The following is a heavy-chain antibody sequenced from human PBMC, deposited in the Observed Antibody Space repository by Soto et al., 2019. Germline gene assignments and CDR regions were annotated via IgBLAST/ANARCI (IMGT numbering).Heavy chain of an antibody. D-gene: IGHD2-8*01. CDR2: IYSGGST. CDR3: ARGWVYCTNGVCPHDYGMDV. V-gene: IGHV3-53*01. Sequence: PGGSLRLSCAASGFTVSSNYMSWVRQAPGKGLEWVSVIYSGGSTYYADSVKGRFTISRDNSKNTLYLQMNSLRAEDTAVYYCARGWVYCTNGVCPHDYGMDVWGQGTTVTVSS. J-gene: IGHJ6*02. CDR1: GFTVSSNY.